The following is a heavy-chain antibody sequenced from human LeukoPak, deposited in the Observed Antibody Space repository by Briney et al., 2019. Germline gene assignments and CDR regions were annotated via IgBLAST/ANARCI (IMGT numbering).Heavy chain of an antibody. D-gene: IGHD3-3*01. CDR1: GFTFSSYS. J-gene: IGHJ4*02. CDR3: ARSLRFYRSGYYILAY. V-gene: IGHV3-21*01. Sequence: GGSLRLSCAASGFTFSSYSMNWVRQAPGKGLEWVSSISSSSSYIYYADSVKGRFTISRDNAKNSLYLQMNSLRAEDTAVYYCARSLRFYRSGYYILAYWGQGTLVTVSS. CDR2: ISSSSSYI.